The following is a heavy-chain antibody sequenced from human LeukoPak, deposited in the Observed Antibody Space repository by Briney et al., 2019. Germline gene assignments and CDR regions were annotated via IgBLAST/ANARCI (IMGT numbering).Heavy chain of an antibody. V-gene: IGHV3-74*01. Sequence: GKSLRLSCAASGFTFSSYWMHWVRQAPGKGLVWVSRINSDGSSTSYADSVKGRFTISRDNAKNTLYLQMNSLRAEDTAVYYCARGALEYSSPEDDFDYWGQGTLVTVSS. CDR1: GFTFSSYW. CDR3: ARGALEYSSPEDDFDY. D-gene: IGHD6-6*01. J-gene: IGHJ4*02. CDR2: INSDGSST.